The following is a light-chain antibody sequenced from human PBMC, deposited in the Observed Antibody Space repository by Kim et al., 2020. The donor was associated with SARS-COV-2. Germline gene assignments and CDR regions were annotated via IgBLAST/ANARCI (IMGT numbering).Light chain of an antibody. J-gene: IGLJ3*02. Sequence: KVTNSCTGGGRNIGAGYDVHWYQQLPGTAPKLLIYGNSKRPSGVPDRFSGSKSGTSASLAITGLQAEDEADYYCQSYDSSLSGWVFGGGTQLTVL. V-gene: IGLV1-40*01. CDR3: QSYDSSLSGWV. CDR2: GNS. CDR1: GRNIGAGYD.